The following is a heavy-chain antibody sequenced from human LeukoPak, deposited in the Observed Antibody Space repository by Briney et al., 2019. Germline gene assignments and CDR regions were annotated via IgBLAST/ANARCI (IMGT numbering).Heavy chain of an antibody. D-gene: IGHD3-22*01. V-gene: IGHV4-39*07. CDR1: GGSISSTSYY. CDR3: ARASPHSGYS. Sequence: PSETLSLTCTVSGGSISSTSYYWGWVRQPPGKGLEWIGSIYLSGSTYYNPSLKSRVTISVDTSKNQFSLKLSSVTAADTAVYYCARASPHSGYSWGQGTLVTVSS. J-gene: IGHJ4*02. CDR2: IYLSGST.